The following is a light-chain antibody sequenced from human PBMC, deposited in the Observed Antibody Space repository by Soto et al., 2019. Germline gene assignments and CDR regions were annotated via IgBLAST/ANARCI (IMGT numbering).Light chain of an antibody. Sequence: QSALTQPASVSGSPGQSITISCTGTSSDVGAYNYVSWYQQHPGKAPKLMIYEVSNRPSGVSNRFSGSKSGNTASLTISGLQAEDEADYYCSSYTSSSTTVVFGVGTKLTVL. J-gene: IGLJ2*01. CDR3: SSYTSSSTTVV. CDR1: SSDVGAYNY. CDR2: EVS. V-gene: IGLV2-14*01.